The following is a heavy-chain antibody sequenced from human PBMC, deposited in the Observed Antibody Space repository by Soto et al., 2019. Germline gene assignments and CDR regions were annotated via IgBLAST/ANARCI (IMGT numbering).Heavy chain of an antibody. J-gene: IGHJ4*02. Sequence: SAEVSWEACGFAYDCSDRQWVRQDREQPLEWLGWIVVASGKTDYTHNLQTRVTITRDKSTNTAYLELSGLRSDDTAVYYCAATFDSGSYDFGGHPWWGQGTPVTVSS. V-gene: IGHV1-58*02. D-gene: IGHD2-21*01. CDR1: GFAYDCSD. CDR2: IVVASGKT. CDR3: AATFDSGSYDFGGHPW.